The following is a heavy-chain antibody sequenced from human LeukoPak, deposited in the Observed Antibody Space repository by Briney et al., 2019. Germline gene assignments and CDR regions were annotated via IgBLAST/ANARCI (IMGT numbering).Heavy chain of an antibody. Sequence: SETLSLTCGVSGGSLTGYYWSWIRQPPGKGLEWIGYIYYSGSTNYNPSLKSRISISVDTSKNQFSLKLSSVTAADTAVYYCARTTEGGYTYNYFYYYYMDVWGKGTTVTISS. CDR1: GGSLTGYY. CDR2: IYYSGST. J-gene: IGHJ6*03. CDR3: ARTTEGGYTYNYFYYYYMDV. V-gene: IGHV4-59*01. D-gene: IGHD5-18*01.